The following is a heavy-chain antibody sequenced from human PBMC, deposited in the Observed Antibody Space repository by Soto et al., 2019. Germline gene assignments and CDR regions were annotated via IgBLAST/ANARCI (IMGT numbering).Heavy chain of an antibody. CDR2: IWYDGSNK. V-gene: IGHV3-33*01. Sequence: QVQLVESGGGVVQPGRSLRLSCAASGFTFSSYGMHWVRQAPGKGLEWVAVIWYDGSNKYYADSVKGRFTISRDNSKNTLYLQMNSLRAEDTAEYYCARTLYGSGSLSLPEDYYYYMDVWGKGTTVTVSS. CDR1: GFTFSSYG. CDR3: ARTLYGSGSLSLPEDYYYYMDV. J-gene: IGHJ6*03. D-gene: IGHD3-10*01.